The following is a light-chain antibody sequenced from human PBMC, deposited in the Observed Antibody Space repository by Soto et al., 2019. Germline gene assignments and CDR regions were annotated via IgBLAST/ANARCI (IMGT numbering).Light chain of an antibody. CDR1: QSVRIN. Sequence: EIVMTQSPATLSVSPGERATLSCRASQSVRINLAWYQQKPGQAPRLLIYGASSRATGIPARFSGSGSGTDFTLTISSLQSEDFEFYYCQQYNNWPPELTFGGGTKVEIK. CDR2: GAS. V-gene: IGKV3-15*01. CDR3: QQYNNWPPELT. J-gene: IGKJ4*01.